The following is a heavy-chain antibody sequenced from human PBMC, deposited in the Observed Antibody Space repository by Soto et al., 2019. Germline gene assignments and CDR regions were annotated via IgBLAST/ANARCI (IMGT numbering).Heavy chain of an antibody. CDR3: AKDGDYGDYYYGMDV. V-gene: IGHV3-30*18. Sequence: PGGSLRLSCAASGFTFISYGMHWVRQAPGKGLEWVAVISYDGSNKYYADSVKGRFTISRDNSKNTLYLQMNSLRAEDTAVYYCAKDGDYGDYYYGMDVWGQGTTVTVSS. CDR1: GFTFISYG. J-gene: IGHJ6*02. D-gene: IGHD4-17*01. CDR2: ISYDGSNK.